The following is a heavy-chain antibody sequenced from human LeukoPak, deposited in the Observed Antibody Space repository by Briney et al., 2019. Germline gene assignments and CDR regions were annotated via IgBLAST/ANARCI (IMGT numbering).Heavy chain of an antibody. V-gene: IGHV4-30-4*01. CDR1: GGSISSGDYY. Sequence: SQTLSLTCTVSGGSISSGDYYWSWVRQPPGKGLEWIGYMYYSGSTYYNPSLKSRVTISRNTSKNQFSLKLSSVTAADTAVYYCAGVTGGGYGMDVWGQGTTVIVSS. D-gene: IGHD3-16*01. J-gene: IGHJ6*02. CDR3: AGVTGGGYGMDV. CDR2: MYYSGST.